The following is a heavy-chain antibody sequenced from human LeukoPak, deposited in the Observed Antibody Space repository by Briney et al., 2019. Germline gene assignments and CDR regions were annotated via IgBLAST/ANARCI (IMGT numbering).Heavy chain of an antibody. J-gene: IGHJ4*02. V-gene: IGHV3-23*01. CDR1: GFTFSSYA. D-gene: IGHD5-24*01. Sequence: PGGSLRLSCAASGFTFSSYAMSWVRQAPGKGLEWVSAISGSGGSTYYADSVKGRFTISRDNAKNSLYLQMNSLRAEDTAVYYCARDLTPKDGQFDYWGQGTLVTVSS. CDR2: ISGSGGST. CDR3: ARDLTPKDGQFDY.